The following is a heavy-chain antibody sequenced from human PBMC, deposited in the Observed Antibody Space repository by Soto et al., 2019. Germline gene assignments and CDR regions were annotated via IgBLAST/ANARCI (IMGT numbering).Heavy chain of an antibody. Sequence: PGESLKISCKGSGYSFTIYCIGWVLQMPWKGLEWMGIIYPGDSDTRYSPSFQGQVTISADKSISTAYLQWSSLKASDTAMYYCARRGPDIVVVPAANDAFDIWGQGTMVTVS. D-gene: IGHD2-2*01. CDR1: GYSFTIYC. J-gene: IGHJ3*02. CDR3: ARRGPDIVVVPAANDAFDI. V-gene: IGHV5-51*01. CDR2: IYPGDSDT.